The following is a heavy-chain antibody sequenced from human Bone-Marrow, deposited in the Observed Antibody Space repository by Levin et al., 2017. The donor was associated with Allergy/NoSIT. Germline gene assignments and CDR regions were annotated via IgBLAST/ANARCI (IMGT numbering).Heavy chain of an antibody. D-gene: IGHD1-26*01. CDR1: GFTFSSYA. Sequence: PGGSLRLSCAASGFTFSSYAISWVRQAPGKGLEWVSSISGTGDSTHSADSVKGRCTISRDNSKNTVYLQMNSLRAEDTALYYCAKDLRAGAASWDFDSWGQGTLVTVSS. V-gene: IGHV3-23*01. CDR3: AKDLRAGAASWDFDS. J-gene: IGHJ4*02. CDR2: ISGTGDST.